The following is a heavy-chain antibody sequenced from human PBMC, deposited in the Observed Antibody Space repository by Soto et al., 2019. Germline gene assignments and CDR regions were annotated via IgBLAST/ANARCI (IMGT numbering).Heavy chain of an antibody. V-gene: IGHV1-69*06. CDR2: TFPIFGTA. CDR3: ATVDISTWIDGMDV. D-gene: IGHD6-13*01. CDR1: GGTFSSYA. Sequence: QVQLVQSGAEVKKPGSSVKVSCKASGGTFSSYAISWVRQAPGQGLEWMGGTFPIFGTANYAQKFQGRVTISADKYKSTDYMELSSLRSEDTAVYYCATVDISTWIDGMDVWGQGTTVTVSS. J-gene: IGHJ6*02.